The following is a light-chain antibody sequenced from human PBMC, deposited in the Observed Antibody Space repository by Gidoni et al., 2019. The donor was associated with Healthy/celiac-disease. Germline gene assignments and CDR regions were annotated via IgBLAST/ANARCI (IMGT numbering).Light chain of an antibody. V-gene: IGLV3-1*01. CDR3: QAWDSRTVV. CDR2: QDN. CDR1: RLGDKY. Sequence: SYELTQPPSVSVSPGQTASITCSGERLGDKYACWYQQKPGQSPVLVIYQDNKRPSGIPERFSGSNSGNTATLTISGTQAMDEGDYYCQAWDSRTVVFGGGTKLTVL. J-gene: IGLJ2*01.